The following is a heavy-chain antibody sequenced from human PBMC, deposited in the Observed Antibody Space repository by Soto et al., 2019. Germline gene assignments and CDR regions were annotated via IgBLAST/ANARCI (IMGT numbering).Heavy chain of an antibody. CDR2: IVVGSGNT. D-gene: IGHD3-16*01. V-gene: IGHV1-58*02. Sequence: SVKVSCKASGFTFTSSAMQWVRQARGQRLEWIGWIVVGSGNTNYAQKFQERVTITRDMSTSTAYMELSSLRSEDMAVYYCAAIPLGPGDAFDIWGQGTMVTVSS. CDR1: GFTFTSSA. CDR3: AAIPLGPGDAFDI. J-gene: IGHJ3*02.